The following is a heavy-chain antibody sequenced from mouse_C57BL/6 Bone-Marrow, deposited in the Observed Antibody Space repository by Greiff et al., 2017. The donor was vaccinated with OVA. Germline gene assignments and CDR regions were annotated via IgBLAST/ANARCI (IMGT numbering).Heavy chain of an antibody. V-gene: IGHV1-5*01. D-gene: IGHD2-1*01. Sequence: VQLQQPGAELVKPGASVKLSCKASGYTFTSYWMHWVKQRPGQGLEWIGAIYPGNSDTSYNQKFKGKAKLTAVTSASTAYMELSSLTNEDSAVYYCTRENLLYAYWGQGTLVTVSA. CDR1: GYTFTSYW. CDR3: TRENLLYAY. J-gene: IGHJ3*01. CDR2: IYPGNSDT.